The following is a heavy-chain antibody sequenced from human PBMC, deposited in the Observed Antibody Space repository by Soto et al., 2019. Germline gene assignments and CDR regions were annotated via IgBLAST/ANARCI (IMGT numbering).Heavy chain of an antibody. CDR2: ISGSGGST. J-gene: IGHJ4*02. CDR1: GYTFTSYY. D-gene: IGHD6-19*01. CDR3: ATRAKQC. Sequence: SCKASGYTFTSYYMHWVRQAPGKGLEWVSAISGSGGSTYYADSVKGRFTISRDNSNNTLYLQMNSLRVEDTAVYYCATRAKQCWGQGTLDIVSS. V-gene: IGHV3-23*01.